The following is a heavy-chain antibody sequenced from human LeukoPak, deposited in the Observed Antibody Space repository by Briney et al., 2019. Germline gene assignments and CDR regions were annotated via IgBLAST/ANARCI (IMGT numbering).Heavy chain of an antibody. D-gene: IGHD3-10*01. V-gene: IGHV3-30*09. J-gene: IGHJ4*02. Sequence: GGSLRLSCAVSGFTFSSHDMHWVRQAPGKGLEWAAALSLDGSNKYYADSVKGRFAISRDNSKITLYLQMNSLRVDDTAVYYCASPQPGVRIIDVVDHWGQGTLVTVSS. CDR1: GFTFSSHD. CDR3: ASPQPGVRIIDVVDH. CDR2: LSLDGSNK.